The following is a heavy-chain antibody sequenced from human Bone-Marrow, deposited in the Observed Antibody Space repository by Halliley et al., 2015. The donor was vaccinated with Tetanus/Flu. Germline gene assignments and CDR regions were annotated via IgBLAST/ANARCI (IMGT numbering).Heavy chain of an antibody. CDR3: ARGGIQLWDDLFDM. Sequence: EWIAYVYYTGNVNYNPPFKSRVSMSVDTSKNQFSLKLTSVAAADTAIYYCARGGIQLWDDLFDMGGQGTLVTVSS. J-gene: IGHJ3*02. D-gene: IGHD5-18*01. V-gene: IGHV4-59*09. CDR2: VYYTGNV.